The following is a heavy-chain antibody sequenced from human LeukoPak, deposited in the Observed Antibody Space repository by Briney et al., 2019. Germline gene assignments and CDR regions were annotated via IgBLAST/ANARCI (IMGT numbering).Heavy chain of an antibody. Sequence: GRSLRLSCAASGFTFSSYGMHWVRQAPGKGLEWVAFIRYDGSNKYYADSVKGRFSISRDNSKNTLYLQMNSLRAEDTAVYYCAKGGGIAAAWLVAFDIWGQGTMVTVSS. CDR1: GFTFSSYG. CDR3: AKGGGIAAAWLVAFDI. CDR2: IRYDGSNK. J-gene: IGHJ3*02. V-gene: IGHV3-30*02. D-gene: IGHD6-13*01.